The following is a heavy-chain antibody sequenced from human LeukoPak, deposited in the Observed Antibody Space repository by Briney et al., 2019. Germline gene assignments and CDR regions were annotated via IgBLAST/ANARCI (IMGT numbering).Heavy chain of an antibody. D-gene: IGHD5-24*01. CDR3: AKETDYNYIYYFDY. CDR1: GFTFSSYA. CDR2: ISGSGAST. J-gene: IGHJ4*02. Sequence: PGGSLRLSCAASGFTFSSYAMSWVRQAPGKGLERVSGISGSGASTYYADSVKGRFTISRDNSKNTLYLQMNSLRAEDTAVYSCAKETDYNYIYYFDYWGQGTLVTVSS. V-gene: IGHV3-23*01.